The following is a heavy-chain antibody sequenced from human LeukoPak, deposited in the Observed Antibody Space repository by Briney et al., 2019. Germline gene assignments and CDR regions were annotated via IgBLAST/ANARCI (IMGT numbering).Heavy chain of an antibody. V-gene: IGHV4-39*01. Sequence: SETLSLTCTVSGGSISSSSYYWGWVRQPPGRGREWIGSIYYSGRTYYNPSLKSRVTISEKTSKKQFSLKLSSVPAADTAVYYCARHLYGSVDYWGQGTLVTVSS. D-gene: IGHD3-10*01. CDR1: GGSISSSSYY. CDR2: IYYSGRT. J-gene: IGHJ4*02. CDR3: ARHLYGSVDY.